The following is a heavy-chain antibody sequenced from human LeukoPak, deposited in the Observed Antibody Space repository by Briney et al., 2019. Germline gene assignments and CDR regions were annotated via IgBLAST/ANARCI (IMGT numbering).Heavy chain of an antibody. CDR1: GDSVSSNSAA. CDR2: TYYRSKWYN. D-gene: IGHD2-21*01. Sequence: SQTLSLTCAISGDSVSSNSAAWNWIRQSPSRGLEWLGRTYYRSKWYNDYAVSVKSRITINPDTSKNQFSLKLSSVTAADTAVYYCATTTGCGPEGWFDPWGQGTLVTVSS. J-gene: IGHJ5*02. CDR3: ATTTGCGPEGWFDP. V-gene: IGHV6-1*01.